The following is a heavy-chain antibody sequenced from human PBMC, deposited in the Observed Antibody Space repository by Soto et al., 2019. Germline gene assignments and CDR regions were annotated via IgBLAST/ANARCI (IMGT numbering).Heavy chain of an antibody. J-gene: IGHJ6*02. CDR3: ARGYSSSWTPPSSYYCMDV. Sequence: ASVKVSCKASGYTFTSYGISWVRQAPGQGLEWMGWISAYNGNTNYAQKLQGRVTMTTDTSTSTAYMELRSLRSDDTAVYYCARGYSSSWTPPSSYYCMDVWGQGTTVTGSS. D-gene: IGHD6-13*01. V-gene: IGHV1-18*01. CDR2: ISAYNGNT. CDR1: GYTFTSYG.